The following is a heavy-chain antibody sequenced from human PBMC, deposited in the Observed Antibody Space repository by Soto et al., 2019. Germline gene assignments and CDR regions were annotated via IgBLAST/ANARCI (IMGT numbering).Heavy chain of an antibody. CDR1: GFTFSNYV. J-gene: IGHJ4*02. Sequence: PGGSLRLSCAASGFTFSNYVMSWVRQAPGKGLEWVSAISGSGGSTYYADSVKGRFTISRDNSKNTLYLQMNSLRVEDTAVYYCACIVGATADYWGQGTLVTVS. CDR2: ISGSGGST. V-gene: IGHV3-23*01. CDR3: ACIVGATADY. D-gene: IGHD1-26*01.